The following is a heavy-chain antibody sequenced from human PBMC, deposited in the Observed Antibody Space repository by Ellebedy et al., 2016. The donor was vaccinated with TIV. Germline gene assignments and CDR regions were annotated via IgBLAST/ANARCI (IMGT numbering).Heavy chain of an antibody. CDR3: ARGLLRTQQLSRYYYYGMDV. Sequence: SETLSLTCTVSGGSISSSSYYWGWIRQPPGKGLEWIGEINHSGSTNYNPSLKSRVTISVDTSKNQFSLKLSSVTAADTAVYYCARGLLRTQQLSRYYYYGMDVWGQGTTVTVSS. J-gene: IGHJ6*02. D-gene: IGHD2-2*01. CDR1: GGSISSSSYY. CDR2: INHSGST. V-gene: IGHV4-39*07.